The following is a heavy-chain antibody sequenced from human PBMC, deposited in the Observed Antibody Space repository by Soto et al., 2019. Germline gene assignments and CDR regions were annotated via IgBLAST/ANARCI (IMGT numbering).Heavy chain of an antibody. CDR2: ISYDGSNK. J-gene: IGHJ4*02. CDR1: GFTFSSYA. V-gene: IGHV3-30-3*01. CDR3: ARESRAAGITFDY. D-gene: IGHD6-13*01. Sequence: QVQLVASGGGVVQPGRSLTLSCAASGFTFSSYAMHWVRQAPGKGLEWVAVISYDGSNKYDADSVKGQLTISRDNSKNTLYLQMNSLRAEDTAVYYCARESRAAGITFDYWGQGTLVTVSS.